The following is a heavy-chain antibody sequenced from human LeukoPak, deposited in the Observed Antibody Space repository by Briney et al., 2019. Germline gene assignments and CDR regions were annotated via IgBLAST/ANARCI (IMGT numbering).Heavy chain of an antibody. D-gene: IGHD6-19*01. CDR2: ISGSGGST. CDR1: GFTFSSYA. V-gene: IGHV3-23*01. J-gene: IGHJ4*02. CDR3: TSRCSSGWYCY. Sequence: GGSLRLSCAASGFTFSSYAMSWVRQAPGKGLEWVSAISGSGGSTYYADSVKGRFTISRDNSKNTLYLQMSSLRAEDTAVYYCTSRCSSGWYCYWGQGTLVTVSS.